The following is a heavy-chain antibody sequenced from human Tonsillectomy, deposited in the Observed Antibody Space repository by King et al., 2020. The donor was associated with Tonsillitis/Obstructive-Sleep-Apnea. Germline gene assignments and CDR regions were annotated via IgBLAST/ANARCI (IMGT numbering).Heavy chain of an antibody. D-gene: IGHD3-10*01. CDR2: ISYDGSNK. V-gene: IGHV3-30*18. J-gene: IGHJ4*02. CDR1: GFTFSSYG. CDR3: AKGYYYGSGAPFYFDY. Sequence: VQLVESGGGVVQPGRSLRLSCAASGFTFSSYGMHWVRQAPGKGLEWAAVISYDGSNKYYADSVKGRFTISRDNSKNTLYLQMNSLRAEDTAVYYCAKGYYYGSGAPFYFDYWGQGTLVTVSS.